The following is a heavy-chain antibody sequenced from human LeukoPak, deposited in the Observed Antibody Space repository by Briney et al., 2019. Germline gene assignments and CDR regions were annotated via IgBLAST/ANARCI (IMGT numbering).Heavy chain of an antibody. D-gene: IGHD6-6*01. CDR2: IKQDGSEK. V-gene: IGHV3-7*01. Sequence: GGSLRLSCAASGFTFSTYWMSWVRLAPGKGLEWVANIKQDGSEKYYVDSVKGRFTISRDNAKNSLYLQMNSLRAEDTAVYYCASNARVIAARTHQRYYFDYWGQGTLVTVSS. CDR3: ASNARVIAARTHQRYYFDY. J-gene: IGHJ4*02. CDR1: GFTFSTYW.